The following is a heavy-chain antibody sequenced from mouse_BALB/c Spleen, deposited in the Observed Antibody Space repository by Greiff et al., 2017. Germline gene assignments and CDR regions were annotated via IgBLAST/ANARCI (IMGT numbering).Heavy chain of an antibody. Sequence: GQLKESGPSLVKPSQTLSLTCSVTGDSITSGYWNWIRKFPGNKLEYMGYISYSGSTYYNPSLKSRISITRDTSKNQYYLQLNSVTTEDTATYYCARDYYGSSYDYYAMDYWGQGTSVTVSS. CDR3: ARDYYGSSYDYYAMDY. CDR2: ISYSGST. J-gene: IGHJ4*01. CDR1: GDSITSGY. V-gene: IGHV3-8*02. D-gene: IGHD1-1*01.